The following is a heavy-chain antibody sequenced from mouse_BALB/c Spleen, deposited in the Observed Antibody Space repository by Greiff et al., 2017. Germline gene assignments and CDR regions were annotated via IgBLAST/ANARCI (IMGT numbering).Heavy chain of an antibody. Sequence: EVQLVESGPGLVKPSQSLSLTCTVTGYSITSDYAWNWIRQFPGNKLEWMGYISYSGSTSYNPSLKSRISITRDTSKNQFFLQLNSVTTEDTATYYCARGGDAMDYWGQGTSVTVSS. V-gene: IGHV3-2*02. CDR3: ARGGDAMDY. CDR2: ISYSGST. J-gene: IGHJ4*01. CDR1: GYSITSDYA.